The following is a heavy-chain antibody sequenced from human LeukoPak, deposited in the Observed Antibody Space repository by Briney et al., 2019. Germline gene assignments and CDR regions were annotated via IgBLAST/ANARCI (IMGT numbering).Heavy chain of an antibody. CDR2: IWYDGSNK. CDR3: TKGLAVAGREYYFDY. Sequence: GGSLRLSCAASGFTFSSYGMRWVRQAPGKGLEWVAVIWYDGSNKYYADSVKGRFTISRDNSKNTLYLQMNSLRAEDTAVYYCTKGLAVAGREYYFDYWGQGTLATVSS. CDR1: GFTFSSYG. J-gene: IGHJ4*02. D-gene: IGHD6-19*01. V-gene: IGHV3-33*06.